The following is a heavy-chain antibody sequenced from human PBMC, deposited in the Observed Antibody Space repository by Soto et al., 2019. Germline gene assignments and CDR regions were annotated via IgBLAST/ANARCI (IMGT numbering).Heavy chain of an antibody. J-gene: IGHJ3*02. Sequence: GGSLRLSCAASGFTSSSYGMHWVRQAPGKGLEWVALIWFDGSDKYYTDSVKGRFTISRDNSKNTLYLQMNSLRAEDTAIYYCARLYCSSSSCYSVGAFDIRGQGTVVTVSS. CDR1: GFTSSSYG. D-gene: IGHD2-2*01. V-gene: IGHV3-33*01. CDR2: IWFDGSDK. CDR3: ARLYCSSSSCYSVGAFDI.